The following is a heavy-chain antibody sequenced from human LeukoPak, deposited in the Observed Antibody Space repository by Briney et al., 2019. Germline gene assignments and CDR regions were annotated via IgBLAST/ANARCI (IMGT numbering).Heavy chain of an antibody. CDR1: GYTFTSYD. Sequence: GASVKVSCKASGYTFTSYDINWVRQATGQGLEWMGWMNPNSGNTGYAQKFQGRVTMTRNTSISTAYMEMSSLRSEDTAVYYCARGRGLIMVYAREGDYWGQGTLVTVSS. CDR3: ARGRGLIMVYAREGDY. D-gene: IGHD2-8*01. V-gene: IGHV1-8*01. CDR2: MNPNSGNT. J-gene: IGHJ4*02.